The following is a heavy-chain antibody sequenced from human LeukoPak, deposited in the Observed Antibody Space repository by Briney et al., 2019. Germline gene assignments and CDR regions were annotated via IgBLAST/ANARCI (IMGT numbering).Heavy chain of an antibody. Sequence: GGSLRLSCAASGFTFSNYAMHWVRQAPGEGLEYVSAISSNGGSTYYADSVKGRFTISRGNSKNTLYLQMNSLRAEDTAVYYCARPNYYGSGNNWFDPWGQGTLVTVSS. CDR1: GFTFSNYA. D-gene: IGHD3-10*01. J-gene: IGHJ5*02. V-gene: IGHV3-64*02. CDR3: ARPNYYGSGNNWFDP. CDR2: ISSNGGST.